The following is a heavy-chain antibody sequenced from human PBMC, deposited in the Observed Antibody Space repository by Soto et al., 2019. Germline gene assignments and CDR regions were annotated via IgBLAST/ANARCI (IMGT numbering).Heavy chain of an antibody. CDR3: ARDLPQVYIIVVVAADGMDV. Sequence: ASVKVSCKASGYTFTNYGISWVRQAPGQGLEWMGWISAYNGHTNYAQKLQGRVTMTTDTSTSTAYMELRSLRSDDTAVYYCARDLPQVYIIVVVAADGMDVWGQGTTVTVSS. J-gene: IGHJ6*02. CDR1: GYTFTNYG. D-gene: IGHD2-15*01. CDR2: ISAYNGHT. V-gene: IGHV1-18*01.